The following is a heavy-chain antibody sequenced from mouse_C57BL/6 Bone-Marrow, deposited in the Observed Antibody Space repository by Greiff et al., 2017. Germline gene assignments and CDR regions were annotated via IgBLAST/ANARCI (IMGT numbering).Heavy chain of an antibody. Sequence: EVKLVESGGGLVQPGGSLKLSCAASGFTFSDYYMYWVRQTPEKRLEWVAYISNGGGSTYYPDTVKGRFTISRDNSKNTLYLQISRLKSEDTAMYYCARGWDEDYYAMDYWGQGTSVTVSS. J-gene: IGHJ4*01. D-gene: IGHD4-1*01. CDR2: ISNGGGST. CDR3: ARGWDEDYYAMDY. V-gene: IGHV5-12*01. CDR1: GFTFSDYY.